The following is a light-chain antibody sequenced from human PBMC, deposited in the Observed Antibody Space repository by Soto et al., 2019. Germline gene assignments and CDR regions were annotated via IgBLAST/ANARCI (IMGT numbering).Light chain of an antibody. CDR1: SSDVGGYNH. J-gene: IGLJ2*01. Sequence: QSVLTQPASVSGSPGQSIAISCTGTSSDVGGYNHVSWYQQYPGKAPKLMIYDVNNRPSGVSDRFSGSKSGNTASLTISGLQAEDEADYYCSSYTSRSSLVFGGGTKVTVL. CDR3: SSYTSRSSLV. CDR2: DVN. V-gene: IGLV2-14*03.